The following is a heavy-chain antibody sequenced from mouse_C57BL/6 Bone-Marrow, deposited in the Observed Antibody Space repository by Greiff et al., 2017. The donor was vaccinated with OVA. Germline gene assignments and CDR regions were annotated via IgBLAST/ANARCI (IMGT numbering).Heavy chain of an antibody. CDR1: GFTFSSYG. Sequence: DVKLVESGGDLVKPGGSLKLSCAASGFTFSSYGMSWVRQTPDKRLEWVATISSGGSYTYYPDSVKGRFTISRDNAKNTLYLQMSSLKSEDTAMYYCARQDGNYLRGYAMDYWGQGTSVTVSS. J-gene: IGHJ4*01. CDR2: ISSGGSYT. CDR3: ARQDGNYLRGYAMDY. D-gene: IGHD2-1*01. V-gene: IGHV5-6*02.